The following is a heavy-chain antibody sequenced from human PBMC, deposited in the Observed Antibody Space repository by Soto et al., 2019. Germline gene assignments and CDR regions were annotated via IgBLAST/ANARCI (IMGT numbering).Heavy chain of an antibody. J-gene: IGHJ4*02. D-gene: IGHD3-9*01. Sequence: HPGGSLRLSCAASGFTFSSYGMHWVRQAPGKGLEWVAVISYDGSNKYYADSVKGRFTISRDNSKNTLYLQMNSLRAEDTAVYYCAKDGGYFDWLFTIGPQNYFDYWGQGTLVTVSS. CDR2: ISYDGSNK. V-gene: IGHV3-30*18. CDR1: GFTFSSYG. CDR3: AKDGGYFDWLFTIGPQNYFDY.